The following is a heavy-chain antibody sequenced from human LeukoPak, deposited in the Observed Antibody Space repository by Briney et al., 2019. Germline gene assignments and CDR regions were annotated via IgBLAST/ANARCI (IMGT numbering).Heavy chain of an antibody. CDR2: IHYDGST. D-gene: IGHD5-12*01. CDR1: GGPMTSYY. V-gene: IGHV4-59*01. CDR3: ARDSGHHYYYYYYMDV. Sequence: SETLSLTCTVSGGPMTSYYWSRIRQPPGKGLEWLGYIHYDGSTNYNPSLKSRVTISIDTSKNQFSLKLSFVTAADTAVYYCARDSGHHYYYYYYMDVWGKGSTVTVSS. J-gene: IGHJ6*03.